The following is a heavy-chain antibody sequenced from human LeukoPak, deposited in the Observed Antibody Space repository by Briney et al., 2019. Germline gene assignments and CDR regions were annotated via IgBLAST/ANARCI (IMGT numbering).Heavy chain of an antibody. CDR2: IYYSGST. D-gene: IGHD1/OR15-1a*01. CDR3: ARGEHGWPVDY. CDR1: GGSISSYY. J-gene: IGHJ4*02. V-gene: IGHV4-59*01. Sequence: SETLSLTCTVSGGSISSYYWSWIQQPPGKGLEWIGYIYYSGSTNYNPSLKSRVTISVDTSKNQFSLKLSSVTAADTAVYYCARGEHGWPVDYWGQGTLVTVSS.